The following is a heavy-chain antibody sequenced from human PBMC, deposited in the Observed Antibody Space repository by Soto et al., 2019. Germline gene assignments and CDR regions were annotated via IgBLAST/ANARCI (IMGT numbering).Heavy chain of an antibody. D-gene: IGHD4-17*01. Sequence: SETLSLTCTVSGGSISSGGYYWSWIRQHPGKGLEWIGYIYYSGSTYYNPSLKSRVTISVDTSKNQFSLKLSSVTAADTAVYYCAREDATVISFDYWGQGTLVTVSS. V-gene: IGHV4-31*03. CDR1: GGSISSGGYY. J-gene: IGHJ4*02. CDR3: AREDATVISFDY. CDR2: IYYSGST.